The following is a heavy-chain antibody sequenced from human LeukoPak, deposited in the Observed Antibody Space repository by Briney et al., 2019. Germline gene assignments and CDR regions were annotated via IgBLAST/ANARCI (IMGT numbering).Heavy chain of an antibody. CDR3: ARVTTYQLSNGGGFDF. CDR1: GFTFDEYA. CDR2: INWNGGYT. Sequence: PGTSLTLSCSASGFTFDEYAVIWVRQAPGKGLEWVAAINWNGGYTGYAASVKGRFTVSRDNAKKSLNLHMNSLKDEDTAFYHCARVTTYQLSNGGGFDFWGQGTLVTVSS. D-gene: IGHD3-16*01. J-gene: IGHJ4*02. V-gene: IGHV3-20*01.